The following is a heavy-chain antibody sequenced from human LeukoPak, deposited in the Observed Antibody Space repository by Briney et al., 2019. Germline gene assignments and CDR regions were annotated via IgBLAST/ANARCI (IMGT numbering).Heavy chain of an antibody. Sequence: PGGSLILPCASSGFTYRSYDMHWARQSTGKGLEYVSAISSSGGSTYYENSVKGRFTIDRDNYKNTLYLQMGSLRAEDMAVYYCAREALSGNDFSYYNMDVWGKGTTGTISS. J-gene: IGHJ6*03. CDR2: ISSSGGST. D-gene: IGHD5-12*01. CDR3: AREALSGNDFSYYNMDV. CDR1: GFTYRSYD. V-gene: IGHV3-64*01.